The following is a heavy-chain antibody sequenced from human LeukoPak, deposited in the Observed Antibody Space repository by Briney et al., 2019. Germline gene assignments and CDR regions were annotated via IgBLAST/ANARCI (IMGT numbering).Heavy chain of an antibody. V-gene: IGHV1-18*01. CDR2: ISAYNGNT. J-gene: IGHJ6*02. Sequence: ASVKVSCKASGYTFTNYGISWVRQAPGQGLEWMGWISAYNGNTNYAQKFQGRVTMTTDTSTSTAYMELRSLRSDDTAVYYCAREKGGTIYYYYGMDVWGQGTTVTVS. D-gene: IGHD1-14*01. CDR3: AREKGGTIYYYYGMDV. CDR1: GYTFTNYG.